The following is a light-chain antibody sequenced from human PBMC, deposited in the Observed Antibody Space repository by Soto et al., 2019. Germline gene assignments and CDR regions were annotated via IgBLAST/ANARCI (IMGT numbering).Light chain of an antibody. J-gene: IGLJ1*01. CDR2: EVS. V-gene: IGLV2-14*01. CDR3: NSYTSSTTSYV. Sequence: QSALTQPASVSGSPGQSITISCTGTSSDVGGYNYVSWYQHHPGKAPKLMIYEVSNRPSGVSNRFSGSKSGNTASLTISGLQAEDEADSYCNSYTSSTTSYVFGTGTKLTVL. CDR1: SSDVGGYNY.